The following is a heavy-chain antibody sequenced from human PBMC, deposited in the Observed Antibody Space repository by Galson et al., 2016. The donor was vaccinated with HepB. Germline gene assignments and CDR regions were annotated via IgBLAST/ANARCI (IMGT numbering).Heavy chain of an antibody. J-gene: IGHJ4*02. V-gene: IGHV3-23*01. CDR2: IEADGTT. Sequence: SLRLSCAASGFMFTNYAMTWVSQAPGKGLEWVSGIEADGTTYYADSVKGRFSISRDNSRNTLFLQMNNLRADDTAIYYCIRGTGNDWGDYWGQGTLVTVSP. CDR3: IRGTGNDWGDY. D-gene: IGHD3-16*01. CDR1: GFMFTNYA.